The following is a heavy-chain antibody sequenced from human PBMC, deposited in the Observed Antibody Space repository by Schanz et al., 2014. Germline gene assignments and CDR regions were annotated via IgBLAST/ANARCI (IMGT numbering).Heavy chain of an antibody. CDR2: IYTNGST. CDR3: ARGGYCSRTSCYFKGGWFDP. CDR1: GGSISSFY. D-gene: IGHD2-2*01. V-gene: IGHV4-4*07. J-gene: IGHJ5*02. Sequence: QVQLQESGPGLVKPSETLSLTCTVSGGSISSFYWSWIRQPAGKGLEWIGRIYTNGSTKYNPSLKSRLPISVATSKNQFSRKLSLVPAADTAVYYCARGGYCSRTSCYFKGGWFDPWGQGTLVTVSS.